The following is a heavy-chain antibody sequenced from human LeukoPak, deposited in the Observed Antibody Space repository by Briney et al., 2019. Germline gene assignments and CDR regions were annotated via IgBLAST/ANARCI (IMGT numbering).Heavy chain of an antibody. CDR3: AREPRGEDAFDI. Sequence: PSETLSLTCTVSGGSISSGSYYWSWIRQPAGKGLEWIGRIYTSGSTNYNPSLKSRVTISVDTSKNQFSLKLSSVTAADTAVYYCAREPRGEDAFDIWGQGTVVTVSS. V-gene: IGHV4-61*02. D-gene: IGHD3-10*01. CDR2: IYTSGST. J-gene: IGHJ3*02. CDR1: GGSISSGSYY.